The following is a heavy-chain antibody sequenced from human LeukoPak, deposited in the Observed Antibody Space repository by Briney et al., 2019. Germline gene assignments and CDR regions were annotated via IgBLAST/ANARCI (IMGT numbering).Heavy chain of an antibody. V-gene: IGHV3-9*03. CDR1: GFSFDEHA. CDR3: AKDLCRTSCDLGD. D-gene: IGHD2-2*01. Sequence: PGRSLRLSCTASGFSFDEHAMHWVRQAPGKGLEWVSGISWNSGIIGYAGSVRGRFTISRDSAKNSLYLQMNSLRAEDMAVYYCAKDLCRTSCDLGDWGQGTLVTVSS. CDR2: ISWNSGII. J-gene: IGHJ4*02.